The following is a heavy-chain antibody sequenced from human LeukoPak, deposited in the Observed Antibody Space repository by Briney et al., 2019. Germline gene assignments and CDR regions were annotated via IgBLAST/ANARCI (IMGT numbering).Heavy chain of an antibody. CDR3: ARDSRRIAGSYYYGMDV. CDR1: GFTFSNAW. J-gene: IGHJ6*02. CDR2: ISSSSGTI. Sequence: GGSLRLSCAASGFTFSNAWMSWVRQAPGKGLEWVSYISSSSGTIYYADSVKGRFTISRDNAKNSLYLQMNSLRDEDTAVYYCARDSRRIAGSYYYGMDVWGQGTTVTVSS. V-gene: IGHV3-48*02. D-gene: IGHD6-13*01.